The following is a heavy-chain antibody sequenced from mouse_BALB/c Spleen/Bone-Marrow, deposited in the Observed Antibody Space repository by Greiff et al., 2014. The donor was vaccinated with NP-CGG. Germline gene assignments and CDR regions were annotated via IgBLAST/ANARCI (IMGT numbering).Heavy chain of an antibody. J-gene: IGHJ2*01. CDR2: IDPANGNT. V-gene: IGHV14-3*02. Sequence: EVQLQQSGAEVVKPGALVKLSCTASGFNIKDTYMHWVKQRPEQGLEWIGRIDPANGNTKYDPKFQGKTTITADTSSNTAYLQLSSLTSEDTAVYYCARYDYGVYFDYWGQGTTLTVSS. CDR3: ARYDYGVYFDY. D-gene: IGHD2-4*01. CDR1: GFNIKDTY.